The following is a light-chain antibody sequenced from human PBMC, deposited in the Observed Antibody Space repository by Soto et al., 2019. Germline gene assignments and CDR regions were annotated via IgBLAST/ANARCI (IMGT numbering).Light chain of an antibody. V-gene: IGLV2-8*01. J-gene: IGLJ1*01. CDR1: SGDVGGYTH. CDR2: DVS. Sequence: QSVLTQPPSASGSPGQSVTISCTGTSGDVGGYTHVSWFQQHPGKAPKLMIYDVSKRPSGVPDRFSGSKSGNTASLTVSGLQAEDEADYYCSSYAGSSTYVLGNGTKVTVL. CDR3: SSYAGSSTYV.